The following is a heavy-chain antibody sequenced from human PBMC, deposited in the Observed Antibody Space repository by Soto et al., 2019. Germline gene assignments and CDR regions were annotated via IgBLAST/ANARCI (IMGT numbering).Heavy chain of an antibody. D-gene: IGHD3-3*01. J-gene: IGHJ4*02. CDR2: ISAYNGNT. Sequence: GASMKGSCKGSGYTFTSYGISWVRQAPGQGLEWMGWISAYNGNTNYAQKLQGRVTMTTDTSTSTAYMELRSLRSDDTAVYYCARDRGSTIFGVVTYFDYWGQGTLVTVSS. CDR1: GYTFTSYG. CDR3: ARDRGSTIFGVVTYFDY. V-gene: IGHV1-18*01.